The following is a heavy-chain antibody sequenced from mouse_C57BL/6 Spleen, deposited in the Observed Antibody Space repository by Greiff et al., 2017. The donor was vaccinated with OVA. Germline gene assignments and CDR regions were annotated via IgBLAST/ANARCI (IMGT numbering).Heavy chain of an antibody. J-gene: IGHJ3*01. D-gene: IGHD3-2*02. CDR1: GYTFTDYE. CDR2: IDPETGGT. CDR3: TRVVDSSGYVGFAY. Sequence: QVQLKESGAELVRPGASVTLSCKASGYTFTDYEMHWVKQTPVHGLEWIGAIDPETGGTAYNQKFKGKAILTADKSSSTAYMELRSLTSEDSAVYYCTRVVDSSGYVGFAYWGQGTLVTVSA. V-gene: IGHV1-15*01.